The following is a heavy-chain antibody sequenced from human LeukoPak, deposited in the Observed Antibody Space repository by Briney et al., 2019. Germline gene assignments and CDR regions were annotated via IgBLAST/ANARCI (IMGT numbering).Heavy chain of an antibody. CDR2: IYHSGST. V-gene: IGHV4-4*02. Sequence: SETLSLTCAVSGGSISSSNWWSWVRQPPGKGLEWIGEIYHSGSTNYNPSLKSRVTISVDKSKNQFSLKLSSVTAADTAVYYCARLPSTTGTTGDFDYWGQGTLVTVSS. J-gene: IGHJ4*02. CDR1: GGSISSSNW. D-gene: IGHD1-1*01. CDR3: ARLPSTTGTTGDFDY.